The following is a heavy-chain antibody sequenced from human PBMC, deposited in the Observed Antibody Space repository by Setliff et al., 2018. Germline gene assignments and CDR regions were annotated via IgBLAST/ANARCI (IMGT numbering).Heavy chain of an antibody. V-gene: IGHV3-23*01. D-gene: IGHD3-9*01. CDR1: GFTFSSSA. CDR3: AKHGAYNDFLTGYNFYYDMDV. Sequence: GGSLRLSCAASGFTFSSSAMAWVRQAPGKGLEWVSAISSTITSTYYADSVEGRFTISRDNSKNTLYLQMNSLRAEDTAVYYCAKHGAYNDFLTGYNFYYDMDVWGQGTTVTVS. CDR2: ISSTITST. J-gene: IGHJ6*02.